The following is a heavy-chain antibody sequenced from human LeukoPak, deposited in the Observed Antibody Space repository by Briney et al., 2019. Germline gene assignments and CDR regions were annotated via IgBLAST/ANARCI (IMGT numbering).Heavy chain of an antibody. CDR1: GFTVSSNY. CDR3: ARGRSGSYYDY. V-gene: IGHV3-66*01. CDR2: IYSGGST. J-gene: IGHJ4*02. Sequence: GGSLRLSCAASGFTVSSNYMSWVCQAPGKGLEWVSVIYSGGSTYYADSVKGRFTISRDNSKNTLYLQMNSLRAEDTAVYYCARGRSGSYYDYWSQGTLVTVSS. D-gene: IGHD3-10*01.